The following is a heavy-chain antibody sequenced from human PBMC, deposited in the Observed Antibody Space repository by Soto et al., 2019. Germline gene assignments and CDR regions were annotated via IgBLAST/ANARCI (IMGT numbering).Heavy chain of an antibody. Sequence: GASVKVSCKASGYALTSYAMHWVRQAPGQRLEWMGWINAGNGNTKYSQKFQGRVTITRDTSASTAYMELSSLRSEDTAVYYCARDGSGSQIYYYYYYMDVWGKGTTVTVSS. D-gene: IGHD3-10*01. J-gene: IGHJ6*03. CDR3: ARDGSGSQIYYYYYYMDV. CDR2: INAGNGNT. V-gene: IGHV1-3*01. CDR1: GYALTSYA.